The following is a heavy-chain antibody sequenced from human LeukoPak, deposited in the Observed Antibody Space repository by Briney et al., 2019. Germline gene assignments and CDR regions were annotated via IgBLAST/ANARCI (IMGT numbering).Heavy chain of an antibody. D-gene: IGHD3-3*01. Sequence: GSLRLSCAASGFTFSTYEMDWVRQAPGKELEWVSYISSRGSSIYYADSVKGRFTISRDNSKNTLYLQMNSLRAEDMAVYYCAREEWYYFDYWGQGTLVTVSS. J-gene: IGHJ4*02. CDR3: AREEWYYFDY. V-gene: IGHV3-48*03. CDR2: ISSRGSSI. CDR1: GFTFSTYE.